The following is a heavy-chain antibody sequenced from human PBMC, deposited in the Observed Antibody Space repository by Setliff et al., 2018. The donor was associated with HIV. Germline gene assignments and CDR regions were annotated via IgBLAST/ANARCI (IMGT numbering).Heavy chain of an antibody. Sequence: ASVKVSCKASGYTFTSYDINWVRQATGQGLEWMGWMNPNSGNTGYAQKFQGRVTMTRNTSISTAYMELSSLRSEDTAVYYCAIAWDGYNYVSGTYYYGMDVWGQGTMVTVSS. CDR3: AIAWDGYNYVSGTYYYGMDV. V-gene: IGHV1-8*01. CDR1: GYTFTSYD. D-gene: IGHD5-12*01. CDR2: MNPNSGNT. J-gene: IGHJ6*02.